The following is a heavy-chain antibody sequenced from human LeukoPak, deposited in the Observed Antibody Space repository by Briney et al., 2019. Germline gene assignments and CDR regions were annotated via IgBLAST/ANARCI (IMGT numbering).Heavy chain of an antibody. D-gene: IGHD5-24*01. V-gene: IGHV4-39*07. CDR2: IYYSGST. CDR3: ARDSRRWLQYPFDY. CDR1: GGSISSSSYY. Sequence: PSETLSLTCIVSGGSISSSSYYWGWIRQPPGKGLEWIGSIYYSGSTYYNPSLKSRVTISVDTSKNQFSLKLRSVTAADTAVYYCARDSRRWLQYPFDYWGQGTLVTVSS. J-gene: IGHJ4*02.